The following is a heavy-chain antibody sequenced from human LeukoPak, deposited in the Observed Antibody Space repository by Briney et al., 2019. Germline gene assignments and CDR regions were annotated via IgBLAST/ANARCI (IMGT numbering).Heavy chain of an antibody. CDR1: GGSLSNFY. V-gene: IGHV4-59*08. CDR2: ISYGGGT. D-gene: IGHD3-22*01. J-gene: IGHJ4*02. CDR3: ARVGDTSGYFYYFDS. Sequence: PSETLSLTCVVSGGSLSNFYWCWVRQPPGKGLEWLGYISYGGGTTYNTTLKRRLSMSMDTSKNQFSLRLNSVTAADTALYYCARVGDTSGYFYYFDSWGQGTLVTVSS.